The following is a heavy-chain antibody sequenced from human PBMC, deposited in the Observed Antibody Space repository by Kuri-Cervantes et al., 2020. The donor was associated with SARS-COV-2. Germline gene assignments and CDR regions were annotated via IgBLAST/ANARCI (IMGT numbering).Heavy chain of an antibody. J-gene: IGHJ4*02. Sequence: GSLRLSCTVSGGSISGHYWSWIRQPPGKGLEWIGYVYYSGTISYNPSLKSRVTISVDTSKNQFSLKLSSVTAADTAVYYCARGASIAARYYFDYWGQGNLVTSPQ. CDR1: GGSISGHY. CDR3: ARGASIAARYYFDY. D-gene: IGHD6-6*01. CDR2: VYYSGTI. V-gene: IGHV4-59*11.